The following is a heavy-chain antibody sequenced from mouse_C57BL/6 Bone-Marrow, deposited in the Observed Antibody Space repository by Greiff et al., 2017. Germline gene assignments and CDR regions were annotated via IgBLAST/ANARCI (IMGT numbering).Heavy chain of an antibody. Sequence: EVKLQASGPGLVKPSQSLSLTCTVTGYSITSGYAWHWIRHFPGNKLEWMGYISYSGSTNYNPSLKSRISITHDTTKNHFFLKLNAVTTEDTATYDCARGGYCSSYYFDYWGQGTTLTVSS. CDR3: ARGGYCSSYYFDY. J-gene: IGHJ2*01. CDR1: GYSITSGYA. V-gene: IGHV3-1*01. CDR2: ISYSGST. D-gene: IGHD1-1*01.